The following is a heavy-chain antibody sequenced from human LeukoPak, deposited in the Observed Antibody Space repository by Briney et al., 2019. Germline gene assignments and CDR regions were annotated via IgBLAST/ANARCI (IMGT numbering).Heavy chain of an antibody. CDR1: GFTFSSNS. CDR3: ARERLAVGGIEGSYYYMDV. D-gene: IGHD6-19*01. J-gene: IGHJ6*03. CDR2: ISSSGTRT. Sequence: PGGSLRLSCAASGFTFSSNSMNWVRQAPGKGLEWLSYISSSGTRTYDADSVKGRFTISRDNAKNAVFLQMNSLRVEDSAVYYCARERLAVGGIEGSYYYMDVWGQGTTVTISS. V-gene: IGHV3-48*04.